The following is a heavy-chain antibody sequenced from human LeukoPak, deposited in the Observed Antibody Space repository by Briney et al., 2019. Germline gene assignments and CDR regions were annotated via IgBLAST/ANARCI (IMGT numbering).Heavy chain of an antibody. Sequence: GASVKVSCKASGGTFSSYAISWVRRAPGQGLEWMGGIIPIFGTANYAQKFQGRVTITADKSTSTAYMELSSLRSEDTAVYYCASTTYRITMVRGVLYYFDYWGQGTLVTVSS. CDR1: GGTFSSYA. V-gene: IGHV1-69*06. CDR3: ASTTYRITMVRGVLYYFDY. J-gene: IGHJ4*02. D-gene: IGHD3-10*01. CDR2: IIPIFGTA.